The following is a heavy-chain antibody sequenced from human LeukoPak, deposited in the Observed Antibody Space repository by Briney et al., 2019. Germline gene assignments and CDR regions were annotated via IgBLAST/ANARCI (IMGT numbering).Heavy chain of an antibody. CDR3: ARRHTAMVEDAFDI. D-gene: IGHD5-18*01. Sequence: SVKVSCKASGGTFSSYAISWVRQAPGQGLEWMGRIIPIFGTANYAQKFQGRVTITTDESTSTAYMELSSLRSGDTAVYYCARRHTAMVEDAFDIWGQGTMVTVSS. CDR2: IIPIFGTA. CDR1: GGTFSSYA. V-gene: IGHV1-69*05. J-gene: IGHJ3*02.